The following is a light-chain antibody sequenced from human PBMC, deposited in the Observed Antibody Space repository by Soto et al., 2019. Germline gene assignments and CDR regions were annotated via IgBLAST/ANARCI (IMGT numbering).Light chain of an antibody. V-gene: IGKV1-39*01. J-gene: IGKJ2*01. Sequence: IRMTQSPSSLSASVGERVTIPCRASQSIRSYLNWYQQKPGKAPKLLIYAASSLQSGVPSRFSGSGSGTDFTLTISSLQPEDFATYYCQQSYSTPYTFGQGTKLEIK. CDR3: QQSYSTPYT. CDR2: AAS. CDR1: QSIRSY.